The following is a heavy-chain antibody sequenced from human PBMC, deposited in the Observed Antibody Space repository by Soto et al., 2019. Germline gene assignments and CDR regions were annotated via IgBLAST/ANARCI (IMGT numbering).Heavy chain of an antibody. J-gene: IGHJ4*02. CDR2: IKQDGSEK. V-gene: IGHV3-7*02. CDR3: AKALGDIVGVDY. D-gene: IGHD1-26*01. Sequence: GGSLRLSCAASGFAFSSFAMNWVRQAPGKGLEWVANIKQDGSEKYYVDSVKGRFTISRDNSKNTLYLQMNSLRAEDTAVYYCAKALGDIVGVDYWGQGTLVTVSS. CDR1: GFAFSSFA.